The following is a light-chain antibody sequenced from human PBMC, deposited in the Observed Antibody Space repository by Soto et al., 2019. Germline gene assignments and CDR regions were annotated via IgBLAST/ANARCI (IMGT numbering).Light chain of an antibody. V-gene: IGLV2-14*01. CDR1: SSDVGGYNY. J-gene: IGLJ2*01. Sequence: QSVLTQPASVSGSPGQSITISCTGTSSDVGGYNYVSWYQQHPGKAPKLMIYDVSIRPSGVSYRFSGSKSGNTASLTISGLQAEDEADYYCSSYTSSNTRVVFGGGTQLTVL. CDR3: SSYTSSNTRVV. CDR2: DVS.